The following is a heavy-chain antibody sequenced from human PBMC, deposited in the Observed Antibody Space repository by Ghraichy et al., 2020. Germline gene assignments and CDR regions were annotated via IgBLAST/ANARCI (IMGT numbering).Heavy chain of an antibody. Sequence: GGSLRLSCAASGFTFSSYSMNWVRQAPGKGLEWVSSISSSSSYIYYADSVKGRFTISRDNAKNSLYLQMNSLRAEDTAVYYCARDASILTGYKPLDYWGQGTLVTVSS. CDR3: ARDASILTGYKPLDY. CDR2: ISSSSSYI. CDR1: GFTFSSYS. V-gene: IGHV3-21*01. D-gene: IGHD3-9*01. J-gene: IGHJ4*02.